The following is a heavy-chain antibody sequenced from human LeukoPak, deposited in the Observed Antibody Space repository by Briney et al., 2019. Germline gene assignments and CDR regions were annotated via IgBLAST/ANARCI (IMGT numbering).Heavy chain of an antibody. V-gene: IGHV1-2*06. CDR2: INPRSGGT. CDR1: GYTFIDYH. D-gene: IGHD6-19*01. J-gene: IGHJ4*02. Sequence: GASVKVSCKTSGYTFIDYHIHWVRQAPGQGLEWMGRINPRSGGTNYAQNFQGRVTMTRDTSISTVYMELSRQTSDDTAVYYCARGGSGWYQFDYWGQGTLVAVSS. CDR3: ARGGSGWYQFDY.